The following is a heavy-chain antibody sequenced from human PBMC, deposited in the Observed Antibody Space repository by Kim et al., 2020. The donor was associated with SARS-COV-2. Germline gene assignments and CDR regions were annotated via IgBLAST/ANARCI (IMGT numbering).Heavy chain of an antibody. D-gene: IGHD1-26*01. V-gene: IGHV4-39*01. J-gene: IGHJ4*03. CDR2: IYYSGST. CDR1: DRSISTSSYY. Sequence: SETLSLTCTVSDRSISTSSYYWGWIRQPPGKGLEWIGSIYYSGSTYYNPSLKSRVTISVDTSKNQFSLMLSFVTAADTAVYYCVRHRWELLHSSSFDYWG. CDR3: VRHRWELLHSSSFDY.